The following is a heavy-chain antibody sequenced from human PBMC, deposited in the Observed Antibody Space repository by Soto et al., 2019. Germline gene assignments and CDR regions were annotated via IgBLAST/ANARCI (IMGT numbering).Heavy chain of an antibody. D-gene: IGHD3-10*01. Sequence: ASVKVSCKTAGYTFSAYDIYWVRQAPGQGLEWMGWIRTYNGDTNYAQKFQTRVTMTTDKSTDTAYMDLRSLTSDDTAIYYCARAGAAPYYYYGLDVWGQGTTVTVSS. V-gene: IGHV1-18*01. J-gene: IGHJ6*02. CDR2: IRTYNGDT. CDR3: ARAGAAPYYYYGLDV. CDR1: GYTFSAYD.